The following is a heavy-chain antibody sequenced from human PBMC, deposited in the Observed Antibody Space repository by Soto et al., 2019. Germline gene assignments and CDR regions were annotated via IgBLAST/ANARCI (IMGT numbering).Heavy chain of an antibody. CDR2: INWDDDK. V-gene: IGHV2-5*02. D-gene: IGHD2-21*02. CDR3: ALSRCGGDGLGSYSSPSDYGMDV. J-gene: IGHJ6*02. Sequence: QITLKESGPTLVKPTQTLTLTCTFSGFSLTTGGVGVGWIHQPPGKALEWLALINWDDDKRYSPALKSRLTVTTDTSKKQVLLTISNMAPVDTATYYCALSRCGGDGLGSYSSPSDYGMDVWGQGTTVTVSS. CDR1: GFSLTTGGVG.